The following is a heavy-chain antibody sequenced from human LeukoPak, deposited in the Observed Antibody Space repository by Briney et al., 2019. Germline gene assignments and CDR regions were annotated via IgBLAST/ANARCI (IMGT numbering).Heavy chain of an antibody. D-gene: IGHD4-17*01. J-gene: IGHJ4*02. V-gene: IGHV3-7*04. CDR1: GFTFSNYW. CDR3: ARGTTVTPHPIPFDY. Sequence: GRSLRLSCAASGFTFSNYWMTWVRQAPGKGLEWVANINQDGSEKYYVDSVKGRFTISRDNTKNSLYLQMNSLRAEDTAVYYCARGTTVTPHPIPFDYWGQGTLVTVSS. CDR2: INQDGSEK.